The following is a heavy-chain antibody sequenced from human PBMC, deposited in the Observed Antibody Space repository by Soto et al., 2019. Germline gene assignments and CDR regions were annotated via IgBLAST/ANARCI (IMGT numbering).Heavy chain of an antibody. CDR2: VSGYNGDT. CDR3: AKNGQPPYYYYGMDV. V-gene: IGHV1-18*01. Sequence: GASVKVSCKASGYTFSRYGISWVRQARGQGLEWMGWVSGYNGDTKYAQKVQGRVTMTIDTSTYTAYMELRSLTSDDTAKYYCAKNGQPPYYYYGMDVWGQGTTVTVSS. D-gene: IGHD2-8*01. J-gene: IGHJ6*02. CDR1: GYTFSRYG.